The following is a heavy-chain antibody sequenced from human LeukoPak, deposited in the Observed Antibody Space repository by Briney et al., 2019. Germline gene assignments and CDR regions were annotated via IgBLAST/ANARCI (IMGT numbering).Heavy chain of an antibody. Sequence: GGSLRLSCAASGFTFSSYSMNWVRQASGKGLEWVGRIRSKGYSYATTYAASVKGRFTISRDDSKNTAYLQMNSLKTEDTAVYYCTRPSYYGSGTDYYFDYWGQGTLVTVSS. D-gene: IGHD3-10*01. V-gene: IGHV3-73*01. CDR2: IRSKGYSYAT. CDR1: GFTFSSYS. J-gene: IGHJ4*02. CDR3: TRPSYYGSGTDYYFDY.